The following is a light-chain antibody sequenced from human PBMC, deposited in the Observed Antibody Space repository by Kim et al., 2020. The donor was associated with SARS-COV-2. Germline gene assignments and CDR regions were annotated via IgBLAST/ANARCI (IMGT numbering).Light chain of an antibody. CDR2: AAS. Sequence: ASVGDRVTITCRASQSISSYLNWYQQKPGKAPKLLIYAASSLQSGVPSRFSGSGSGTDFTLTISSLQPEDFATYYCRQSYSTPPWSFGQGTKLEI. CDR1: QSISSY. J-gene: IGKJ2*04. V-gene: IGKV1-39*01. CDR3: RQSYSTPPWS.